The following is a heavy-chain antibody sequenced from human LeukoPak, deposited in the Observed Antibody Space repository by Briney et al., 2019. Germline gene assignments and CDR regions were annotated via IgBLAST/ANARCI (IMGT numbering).Heavy chain of an antibody. Sequence: PSETLSLTCAVYGGSFSGYYWSWIRQPPGKGLEWIGEINHSGSTNYNPSLKSRVTISVDTSKNQFSLKLSSVTAADTAVYYCARYRRSLGYGMDVWGQGTTVTVSS. CDR3: ARYRRSLGYGMDV. V-gene: IGHV4-34*01. CDR2: INHSGST. J-gene: IGHJ6*02. CDR1: GGSFSGYY. D-gene: IGHD1-26*01.